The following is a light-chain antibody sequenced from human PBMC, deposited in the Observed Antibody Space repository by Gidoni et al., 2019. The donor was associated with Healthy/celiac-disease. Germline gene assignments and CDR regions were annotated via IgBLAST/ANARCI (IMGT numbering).Light chain of an antibody. Sequence: DIQMTQSPSTLSASVGYRVTITCRASQSISSWLAWYQQKPGTAPKLLIYKASSLESGVPPRFSGSGSGTEFTLTISNLQPDDFSTYYCQQYNSYTYTFGQGTKLEIK. CDR1: QSISSW. V-gene: IGKV1-5*03. CDR3: QQYNSYTYT. J-gene: IGKJ2*01. CDR2: KAS.